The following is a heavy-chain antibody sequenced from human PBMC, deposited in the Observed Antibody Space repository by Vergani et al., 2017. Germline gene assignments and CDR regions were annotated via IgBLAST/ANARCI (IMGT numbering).Heavy chain of an antibody. CDR2: INNDGHN. CDR3: AVRPRVNLVGGEIGTKRSYDY. J-gene: IGHJ4*02. Sequence: QVQLQQWGAGVVKPSGTLSLTCAVFGESFSRFYWSWIRQPPGKGLEWIGEINNDGHNNYNPSLESRVTVSRDTAKNQFSLNLMSVTAADTAMYYCAVRPRVNLVGGEIGTKRSYDYWSQGSLVTVSS. D-gene: IGHD1-1*01. CDR1: GESFSRFY. V-gene: IGHV4-34*02.